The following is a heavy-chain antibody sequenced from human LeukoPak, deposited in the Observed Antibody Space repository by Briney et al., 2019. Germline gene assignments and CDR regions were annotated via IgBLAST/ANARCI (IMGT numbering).Heavy chain of an antibody. CDR2: ISADGGST. V-gene: IGHV3-43*02. CDR3: AKESGKFDY. J-gene: IGHJ4*02. Sequence: GGSLRLSCVVSGINFADYAIHWVRQPPGKGLEWVSLISADGGSTFSADSVKGRFSISRDNSKNSLYLQMNSLRSEDTAMYCCAKESGKFDYWGQGTLVAVSS. CDR1: GINFADYA.